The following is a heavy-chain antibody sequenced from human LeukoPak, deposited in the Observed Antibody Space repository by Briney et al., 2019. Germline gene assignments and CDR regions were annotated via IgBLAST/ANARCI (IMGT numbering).Heavy chain of an antibody. CDR3: ARASITMVRGVPGSFDP. J-gene: IGHJ5*02. CDR1: GYTFTSYD. D-gene: IGHD3-10*01. Sequence: GASVKVSCKASGYTFTSYDINWVRQATGQGLEWMGWMNPNSGNTGYAQKFQGRVTMTRNTSISTAYMELSSLRSEDTAVYYCARASITMVRGVPGSFDPWGQGTLVTVSS. CDR2: MNPNSGNT. V-gene: IGHV1-8*01.